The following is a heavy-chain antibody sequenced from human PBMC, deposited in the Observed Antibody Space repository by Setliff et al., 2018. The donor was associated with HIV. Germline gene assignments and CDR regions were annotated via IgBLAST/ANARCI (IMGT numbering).Heavy chain of an antibody. Sequence: PSETLSLTCTVSGDSITTYYWSWIRQPAGKGLEWIGRIYGTGSTTYNPSLESRVTMSVDRSNSQFSLELTSVTAADTAVYYCARIDPGKYWSSDYWGPGTLVTVSS. CDR1: GDSITTYY. D-gene: IGHD2-8*02. J-gene: IGHJ4*02. V-gene: IGHV4-4*07. CDR2: IYGTGST. CDR3: ARIDPGKYWSSDY.